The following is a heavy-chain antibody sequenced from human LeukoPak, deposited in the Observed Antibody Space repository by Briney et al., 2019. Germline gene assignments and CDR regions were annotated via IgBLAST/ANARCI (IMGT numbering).Heavy chain of an antibody. J-gene: IGHJ4*02. CDR1: GYTFTNYY. Sequence: GASVKVSCKASGYTFTNYYIHWVRQVPGQGLEWMGIVNPSSGITTYAQKFQGRVTITRNTSISTAYMELSSLRSEDTAVYYCARGLSYSNFDYWGQGTLVTVPS. V-gene: IGHV1-46*01. CDR2: VNPSSGIT. CDR3: ARGLSYSNFDY. D-gene: IGHD4-11*01.